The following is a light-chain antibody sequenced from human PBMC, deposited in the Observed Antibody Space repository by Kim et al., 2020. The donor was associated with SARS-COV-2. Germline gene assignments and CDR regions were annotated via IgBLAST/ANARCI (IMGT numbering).Light chain of an antibody. CDR1: TGSVSTSYY. Sequence: QTVVTQEPSFSVSPGGTVTLTCGLSTGSVSTSYYPTWYQQTPCQAPRTLIYNTNTRSSGVPGRFSGSILGNKAALTITGAQADDESDYYCVLYMGSGSVVFGGGTQLTVL. V-gene: IGLV8-61*01. CDR2: NTN. J-gene: IGLJ3*02. CDR3: VLYMGSGSVV.